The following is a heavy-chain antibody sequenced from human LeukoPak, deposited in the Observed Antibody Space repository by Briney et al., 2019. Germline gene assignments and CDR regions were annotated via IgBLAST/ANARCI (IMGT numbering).Heavy chain of an antibody. D-gene: IGHD1-26*01. CDR2: IRYDGSNK. J-gene: IGHJ3*02. Sequence: GGSLRLSCAASGFAASGFTFSTSGMHWVRQAPGKGLEWVAFIRYDGSNKYYADSVKGRFTISRDDSKNTLYLQMISLRSEDTAVYYCAKDSVAYNGIYDAFDIWGQGTMVTVSS. CDR3: AKDSVAYNGIYDAFDI. CDR1: GFTFSTSG. V-gene: IGHV3-30*02.